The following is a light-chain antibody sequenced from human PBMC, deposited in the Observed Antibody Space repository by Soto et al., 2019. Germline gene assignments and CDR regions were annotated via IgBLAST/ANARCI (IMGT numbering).Light chain of an antibody. Sequence: QAVVTQPPSASGTHGQRVTISCSGSSSNIGSNTVNWYQQLPGTAPKLLIYNNNQRPSGVPDRFSGSKSGTSASLAISGLQSEDEDDYYCAAWDDSLNGLVFGTGTKLTVL. V-gene: IGLV1-44*01. J-gene: IGLJ1*01. CDR2: NNN. CDR1: SSNIGSNT. CDR3: AAWDDSLNGLV.